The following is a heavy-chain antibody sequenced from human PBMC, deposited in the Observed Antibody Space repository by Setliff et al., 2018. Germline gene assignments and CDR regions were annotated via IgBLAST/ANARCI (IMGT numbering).Heavy chain of an antibody. Sequence: LRLSCAASGFTFSNAWMSWVRQAPGKGLEWVGRIKRITDSGTTDHAAPVKGRFTVSRDDSISTLYLQMNSLKTEDTAVYYCTTSPNSSGWHSNFDYNMDVWGQGTTVTVSS. D-gene: IGHD6-19*01. CDR3: TTSPNSSGWHSNFDYNMDV. J-gene: IGHJ6*02. CDR1: GFTFSNAW. CDR2: IKRITDSGTT. V-gene: IGHV3-15*01.